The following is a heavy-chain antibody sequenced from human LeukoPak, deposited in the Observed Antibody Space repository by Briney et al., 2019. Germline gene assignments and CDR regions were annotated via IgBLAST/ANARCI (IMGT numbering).Heavy chain of an antibody. CDR3: ARVDIVVVPAALYYFDY. CDR2: ISGYQGST. D-gene: IGHD2-2*03. V-gene: IGHV1-18*01. CDR1: GYTFTNYG. Sequence: ASVKVSCKASGYTFTNYGITWVRQAPGQGLEWVGWISGYQGSTKYAQNFQGRVTMTIDTSTSTAYMDLRSLRSDDTAVYYCARVDIVVVPAALYYFDYWGQGTLVTVSS. J-gene: IGHJ4*02.